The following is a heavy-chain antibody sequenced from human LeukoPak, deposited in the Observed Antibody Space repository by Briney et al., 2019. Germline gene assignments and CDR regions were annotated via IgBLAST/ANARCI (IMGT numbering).Heavy chain of an antibody. CDR2: ISAYNGNT. CDR3: ARGVLSTPKSRVPWFDP. V-gene: IGHV1-18*01. D-gene: IGHD4/OR15-4a*01. Sequence: ASVKVSCKASGYTFTSYGISWVRQAPGQGLEWMGWISAYNGNTNYAQKLQGRVTMTTDTSTSTAYMELRSLRPDDTAVYYCARGVLSTPKSRVPWFDPWGQGTLVTVSS. CDR1: GYTFTSYG. J-gene: IGHJ5*02.